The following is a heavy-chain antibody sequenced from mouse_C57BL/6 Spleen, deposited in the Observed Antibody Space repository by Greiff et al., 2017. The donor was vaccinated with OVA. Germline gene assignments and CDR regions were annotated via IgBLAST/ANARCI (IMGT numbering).Heavy chain of an antibody. D-gene: IGHD1-1*01. V-gene: IGHV1-55*01. CDR3: ARGNYGSGYYFDY. J-gene: IGHJ2*01. Sequence: QVQLQQPGAELVKPGASVKMSCKASGYTFTSYWITWVKQRPGQGLEWIEDIYPGSGSTNYNEKFKSKATLTVDTSSSTAYMQLSSLTSEDSAVYYCARGNYGSGYYFDYWGQGTTLTVSS. CDR2: IYPGSGST. CDR1: GYTFTSYW.